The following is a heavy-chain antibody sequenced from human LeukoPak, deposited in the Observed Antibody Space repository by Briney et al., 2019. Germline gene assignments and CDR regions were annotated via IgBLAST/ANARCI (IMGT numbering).Heavy chain of an antibody. Sequence: PGGSLRLSCAASEFTFWSYWMTWLRQAPGKGLEWVATIKKDGSEKYYVDSVKGRFTISKDNAKNSLSLQMNSLRAEDTAVYYCARDKVVGATHFDYWGQGTLVTVSS. CDR3: ARDKVVGATHFDY. D-gene: IGHD1-26*01. CDR2: IKKDGSEK. J-gene: IGHJ4*02. CDR1: EFTFWSYW. V-gene: IGHV3-7*01.